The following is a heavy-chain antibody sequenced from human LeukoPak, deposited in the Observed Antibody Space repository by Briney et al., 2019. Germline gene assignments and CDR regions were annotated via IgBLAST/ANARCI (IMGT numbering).Heavy chain of an antibody. CDR2: INSDGSST. CDR3: ARVSLIALGSFDY. Sequence: PGGSLRLSCAASGFTFSSYWMHWVRQAPGKGLVWVSRINSDGSSTSYADSVKGRFTISRDNAKNSLYLQMNSLRAEDTAVYYCARVSLIALGSFDYWGQGTLVTVSS. D-gene: IGHD3-16*02. J-gene: IGHJ4*02. CDR1: GFTFSSYW. V-gene: IGHV3-74*01.